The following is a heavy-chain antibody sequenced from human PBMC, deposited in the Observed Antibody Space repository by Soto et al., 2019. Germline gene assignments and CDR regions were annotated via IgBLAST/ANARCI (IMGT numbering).Heavy chain of an antibody. Sequence: ASVKVSCKASGYTFTSYGISWVRQAPGQGLEWMGWISAYNGNTNYAQKLQGRVTMTTDTSTSTAHMELRSLRSDDTAVYYCATAARHHPFDPWGQGTLVTVSS. D-gene: IGHD6-6*01. CDR1: GYTFTSYG. J-gene: IGHJ5*02. CDR2: ISAYNGNT. CDR3: ATAARHHPFDP. V-gene: IGHV1-18*04.